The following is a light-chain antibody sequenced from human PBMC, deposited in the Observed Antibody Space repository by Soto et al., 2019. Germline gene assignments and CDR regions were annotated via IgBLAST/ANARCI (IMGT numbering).Light chain of an antibody. J-gene: IGLJ1*01. Sequence: QSVLTQPPSASGTPGQRVTISCSGSSSNIGSNTVSWYQQLPGTAPKLLIYSNNLRPSGVPARFSGSKSGTSASLAISGLQSEDEADYYCAAWDDSLNGSVFGTGTKVTVL. CDR3: AAWDDSLNGSV. V-gene: IGLV1-44*01. CDR1: SSNIGSNT. CDR2: SNN.